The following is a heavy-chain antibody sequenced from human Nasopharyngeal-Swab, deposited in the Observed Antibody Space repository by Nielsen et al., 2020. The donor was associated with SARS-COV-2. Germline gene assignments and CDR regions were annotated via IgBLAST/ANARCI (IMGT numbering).Heavy chain of an antibody. CDR1: GFTFSSYS. D-gene: IGHD3-16*01. Sequence: GASLKISCAASGFTFSSYSMNWVRQAPGKGLEWVSYISSSSSTIYYADSVKGRFTISRDNAKNSLYLQMNSLRDEDTAVYYCARDHKMDSGGGVGYMDVWGKGTTVTVSS. V-gene: IGHV3-48*02. CDR3: ARDHKMDSGGGVGYMDV. CDR2: ISSSSSTI. J-gene: IGHJ6*03.